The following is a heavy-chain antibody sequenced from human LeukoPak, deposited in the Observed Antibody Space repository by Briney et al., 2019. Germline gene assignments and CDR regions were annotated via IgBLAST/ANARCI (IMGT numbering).Heavy chain of an antibody. Sequence: SVKVSCKASGGTFSSYAISWVRQAPGQGLEWMGRIIPILGIANYAQKFQGRVTITADKSTSTAYMELSSLRSEDTAVYFCAREARRIQLWFDYWGQGTLVTVSS. CDR2: IIPILGIA. V-gene: IGHV1-69*04. D-gene: IGHD5-18*01. CDR1: GGTFSSYA. CDR3: AREARRIQLWFDY. J-gene: IGHJ4*02.